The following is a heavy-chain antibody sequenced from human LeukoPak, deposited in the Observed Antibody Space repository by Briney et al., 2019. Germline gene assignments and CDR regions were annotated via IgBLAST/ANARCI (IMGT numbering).Heavy chain of an antibody. J-gene: IGHJ4*02. CDR1: GYTLTGCY. V-gene: IGHV1-2*02. D-gene: IGHD3-9*01. CDR3: ARSPHILTGENFDY. Sequence: STVNISCKGSGYTLTGCYKNWVRQAPGKGLEWMGWINPNHGDTNYAQKFQERVSMTRDTSISTAYMHLSRLRSADTAVYYCARSPHILTGENFDYWGRGTLLTVSS. CDR2: INPNHGDT.